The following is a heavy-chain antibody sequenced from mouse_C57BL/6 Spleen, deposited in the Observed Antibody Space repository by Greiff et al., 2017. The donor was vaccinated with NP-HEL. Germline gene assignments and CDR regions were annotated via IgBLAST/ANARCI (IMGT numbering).Heavy chain of an antibody. V-gene: IGHV1-18*01. D-gene: IGHD1-1*01. CDR3: ARYLYRGYFDV. J-gene: IGHJ1*03. CDR1: GYTFTDYN. Sequence: EVQLQQSGPELVKPGASVKIPCKASGYTFTDYNMDWVKQSHGKSLEWIGDINPNNGGTIYNQKFKGKATLTVDKSSSTAYMELRSLTSEDTAVYYCARYLYRGYFDVWGTGTTVTVSS. CDR2: INPNNGGT.